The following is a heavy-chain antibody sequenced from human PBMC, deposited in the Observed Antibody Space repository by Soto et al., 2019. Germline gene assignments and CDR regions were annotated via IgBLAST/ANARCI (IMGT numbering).Heavy chain of an antibody. CDR2: ISGSGGST. V-gene: IGHV3-23*01. J-gene: IGHJ4*02. D-gene: IGHD5-18*01. Sequence: GGSLRLSCAASGFTFISYAMSWVRQAPGKGLEWVSAISGSGGSTYYADSVKGRFTISRDNSKNTLYLEMNSLRAEDTAVFYCATTDSTAMGTIDYWGQGTLVTVSS. CDR3: ATTDSTAMGTIDY. CDR1: GFTFISYA.